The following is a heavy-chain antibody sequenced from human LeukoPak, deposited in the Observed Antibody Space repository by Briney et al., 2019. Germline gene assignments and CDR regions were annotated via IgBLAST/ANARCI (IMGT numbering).Heavy chain of an antibody. CDR3: AKDVAVAGTSFDY. J-gene: IGHJ4*02. Sequence: PGGSLRLSCAASGFTFSSYAMSWVRQAPGKGLEWVSAISGSGGSTYYADSVKGRFTISRDNPKNTLYLQMNSLRAEDTAVYYCAKDVAVAGTSFDYWGQGTLVTVSS. CDR1: GFTFSSYA. D-gene: IGHD6-19*01. V-gene: IGHV3-23*01. CDR2: ISGSGGST.